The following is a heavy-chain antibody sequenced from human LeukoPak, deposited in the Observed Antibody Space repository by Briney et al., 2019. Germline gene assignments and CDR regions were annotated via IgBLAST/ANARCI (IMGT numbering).Heavy chain of an antibody. CDR2: ISSGGGDT. V-gene: IGHV3-23*01. J-gene: IGHJ6*02. CDR1: EFTFSNYA. CDR3: AKAEGATLYYYGVDV. Sequence: GGSLRLSCVASEFTFSNYAMNWVRQAPGKGLEWVSTISSGGGDTYIADSVKGRFTVSRDNSKYTLYLQMNRLRADDTAVYYCAKAEGATLYYYGVDVWGQGTTVTVSS.